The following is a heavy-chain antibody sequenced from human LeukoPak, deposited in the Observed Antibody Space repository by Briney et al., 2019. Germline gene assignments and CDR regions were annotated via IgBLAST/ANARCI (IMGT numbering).Heavy chain of an antibody. CDR1: GFTLSTYE. CDR3: ATLSDRNFYYSYGLDV. CDR2: IGRYGVTT. V-gene: IGHV3-48*03. Sequence: GGSLRLSCAASGFTLSTYEMNWVRQAPGKGLEWVAYIGRYGVTTYYAGSVKGRFTISGDNAKNSLNLQMNSLRAEDTAVYYCATLSDRNFYYSYGLDVWGQGTTVTVS. J-gene: IGHJ6*02. D-gene: IGHD1-14*01.